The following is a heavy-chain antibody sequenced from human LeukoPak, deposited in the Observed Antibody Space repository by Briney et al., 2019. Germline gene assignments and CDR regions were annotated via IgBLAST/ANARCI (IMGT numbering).Heavy chain of an antibody. CDR3: ARDLEMSSSSFGY. Sequence: PSETLSLTCAVSGYSISSGYYWGWIRQPPGKGLEWIGSIYHSGSTYYNPSLKSRVTISVDTSKNQFSLKLSSVTAADTAVYYCARDLEMSSSSFGYWGQGTLVTVSS. CDR1: GYSISSGYY. V-gene: IGHV4-38-2*02. J-gene: IGHJ4*02. D-gene: IGHD6-13*01. CDR2: IYHSGST.